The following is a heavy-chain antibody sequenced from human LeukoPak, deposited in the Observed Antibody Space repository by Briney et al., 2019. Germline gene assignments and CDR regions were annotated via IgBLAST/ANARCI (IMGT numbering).Heavy chain of an antibody. CDR3: ARDGDAPMTDFDY. CDR1: GFTFSSYW. V-gene: IGHV3-74*01. J-gene: IGHJ4*02. Sequence: PGGSLRLSCAASGFTFSSYWMCWVRQDPGKGLAWVSCIKTDGSITAYAGSVKGRFTISRDNAKNTLYLHMNSLRADDTAVYYCARDGDAPMTDFDYWGQGTLVTVSS. D-gene: IGHD2-21*02. CDR2: IKTDGSIT.